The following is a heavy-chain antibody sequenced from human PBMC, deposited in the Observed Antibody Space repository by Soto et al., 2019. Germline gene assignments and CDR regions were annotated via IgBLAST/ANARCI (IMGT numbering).Heavy chain of an antibody. CDR1: GCSVNDYY. V-gene: IGHV4-59*02. J-gene: IGHJ4*01. CDR3: VAGPDRAKSAY. CDR2: GLRPDYT. Sequence: SETLSITCTVSGCSVNDYYWSWTRQPPGKGLEWIAYGLRPDYTGYNPSLRNRVTISSDTSKNQFSLRLISVTAADTAVYYCVAGPDRAKSAYWSQGTLVTVSS.